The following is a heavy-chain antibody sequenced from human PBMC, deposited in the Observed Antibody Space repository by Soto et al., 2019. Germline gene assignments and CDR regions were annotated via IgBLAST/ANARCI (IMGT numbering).Heavy chain of an antibody. V-gene: IGHV1-2*02. J-gene: IGHJ6*02. D-gene: IGHD3-3*01. CDR2: INPNSGGT. CDR1: GYTFTGYY. Sequence: AAVKCSFKASGYTFTGYYMHWVRQAPGQGLECMGWINPNSGGTNYAQKFQGRVTMTRDTSISTAYMELSRLRSDDTAVYYCAIRFLEWLSPLDDGMDVWGQGTTVTVSS. CDR3: AIRFLEWLSPLDDGMDV.